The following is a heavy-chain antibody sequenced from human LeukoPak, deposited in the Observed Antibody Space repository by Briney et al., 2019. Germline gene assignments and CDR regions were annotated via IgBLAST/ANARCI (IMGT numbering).Heavy chain of an antibody. CDR2: IRYDGSNK. Sequence: PGGSLRLSCAASGFTFSSYGMHWVRQAPGKGLEWVAFIRYDGSNKYYADSVKGRFTISRDNAKNSLYLQMNSLRAEDTALYYCARADGSGSYYNPNDYWGQGTLVTVSS. D-gene: IGHD3-10*01. CDR1: GFTFSSYG. CDR3: ARADGSGSYYNPNDY. V-gene: IGHV3-30*02. J-gene: IGHJ4*02.